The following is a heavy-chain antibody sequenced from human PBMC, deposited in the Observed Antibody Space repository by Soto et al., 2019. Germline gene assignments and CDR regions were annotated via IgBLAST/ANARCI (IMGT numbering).Heavy chain of an antibody. CDR1: GGSISSSSYY. V-gene: IGHV4-39*01. J-gene: IGHJ6*03. CDR2: IYYSGST. CDR3: ARLRGTIFGYYYYYMDV. D-gene: IGHD3-3*01. Sequence: PSETLSLTCTVSGGSISSSSYYWGWIRQPPGKGLEWIGSIYYSGSTYYNPSLKSRVTISVDTSKNQFSLKLSSVTAADTAVYYCARLRGTIFGYYYYYMDVWGKGTTVTVSS.